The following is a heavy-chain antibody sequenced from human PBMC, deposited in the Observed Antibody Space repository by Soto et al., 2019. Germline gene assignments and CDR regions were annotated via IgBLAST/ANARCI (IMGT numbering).Heavy chain of an antibody. J-gene: IGHJ6*02. Sequence: QVQLVESGGGVVQPGRSLRLSCAASGFTFSSYGMHWVRQAPGKGLEWVAVISYDGSNKYYADSVKGRFTISRDNSKNTLYRQMNSLRTEDTAVYYCAKEDYDILTGYYPMDVWGQGTTVTVSS. V-gene: IGHV3-30*18. CDR2: ISYDGSNK. CDR1: GFTFSSYG. CDR3: AKEDYDILTGYYPMDV. D-gene: IGHD3-9*01.